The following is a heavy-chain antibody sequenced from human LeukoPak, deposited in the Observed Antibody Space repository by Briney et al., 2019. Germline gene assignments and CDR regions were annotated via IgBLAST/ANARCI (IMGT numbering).Heavy chain of an antibody. Sequence: SETLSLTCTVSGRSISGGDSYWTWIRQHPGKGLEWIGYIYYTGSTYYNPSLQSRLTISVGTSKNQFSLKLSAVTAADTAVYYCARAVGYDILTGYNRGWFFDHWGRGTLVTVSS. J-gene: IGHJ2*01. CDR2: IYYTGST. CDR3: ARAVGYDILTGYNRGWFFDH. V-gene: IGHV4-31*03. D-gene: IGHD3-9*01. CDR1: GRSISGGDSY.